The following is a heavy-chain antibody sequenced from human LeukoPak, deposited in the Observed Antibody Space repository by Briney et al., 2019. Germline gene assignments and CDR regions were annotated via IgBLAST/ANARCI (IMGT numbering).Heavy chain of an antibody. V-gene: IGHV4-39*07. J-gene: IGHJ4*02. CDR3: AKPSGWLFCFDY. D-gene: IGHD6-19*01. CDR1: GGSISSSSYY. CDR2: IYYSGST. Sequence: SETLSLTCTVSGGSISSSSYYWGWIRQPPGTGLEWIGSIYYSGSTYYNPSLKSRVTISVDTSKNQFSLKLSSVTAADTAVYYCAKPSGWLFCFDYWGQGTLVTVSS.